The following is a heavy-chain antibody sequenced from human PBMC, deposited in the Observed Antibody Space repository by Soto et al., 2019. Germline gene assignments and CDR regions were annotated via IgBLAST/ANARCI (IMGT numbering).Heavy chain of an antibody. Sequence: QLQLQESGPGLVKPSETLSLTCTVSGGSISSSSYYWGWIRQPPGKGLEWIGSIYYSGATYYNPSLKSRVTISVDTSKNQFSLKLSSVTAADTAVYYCASRHYNSGPFDYWGQGTLVTVSS. V-gene: IGHV4-39*01. CDR3: ASRHYNSGPFDY. J-gene: IGHJ4*02. CDR1: GGSISSSSYY. D-gene: IGHD6-19*01. CDR2: IYYSGAT.